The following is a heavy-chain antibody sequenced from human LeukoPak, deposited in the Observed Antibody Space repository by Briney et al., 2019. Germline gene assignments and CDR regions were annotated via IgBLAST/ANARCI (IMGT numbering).Heavy chain of an antibody. D-gene: IGHD1-26*01. CDR3: ATTSGYFYY. CDR1: AYTFTDYY. J-gene: IGHJ4*02. CDR2: INPSSGDT. Sequence: ASVKVSCKASAYTFTDYYVHWVRQAPGQGLEWMGRINPSSGDTNYAQNFLGRVTMTRDTSISTAYMELSRLRSDDTAVYYCATTSGYFYYWGQGTLVTVSS. V-gene: IGHV1-2*06.